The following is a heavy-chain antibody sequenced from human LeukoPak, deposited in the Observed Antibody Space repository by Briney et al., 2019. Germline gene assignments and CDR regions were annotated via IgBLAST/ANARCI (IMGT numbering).Heavy chain of an antibody. J-gene: IGHJ2*01. CDR3: AKAAAPGGYWYFDL. CDR1: GSTFSSYA. CDR2: LSGSGGST. V-gene: IGHV3-23*01. Sequence: PGGSLRLSCAASGSTFSSYAMGWVRQAPGKVLEWVSALSGSGGSTHYADSVQGRFTISRDNSKNTLYLQANSLGAEDTAIYYCAKAAAPGGYWYFDLWGRGTLVTVSS. D-gene: IGHD6-13*01.